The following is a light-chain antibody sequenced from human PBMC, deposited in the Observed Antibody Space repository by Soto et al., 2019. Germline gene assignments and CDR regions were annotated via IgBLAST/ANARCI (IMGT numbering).Light chain of an antibody. Sequence: VMTQSPATLSVSPGGGATLSCRASQSVSSNLVWYQHKPGQAPRLIIYGASSRATGIPDRFSGSGSGTDFTLTISRLGPEDFAVYYCQQYGSSPLTLGGGTKVDIK. CDR2: GAS. CDR3: QQYGSSPLT. V-gene: IGKV3-20*01. J-gene: IGKJ4*01. CDR1: QSVSSN.